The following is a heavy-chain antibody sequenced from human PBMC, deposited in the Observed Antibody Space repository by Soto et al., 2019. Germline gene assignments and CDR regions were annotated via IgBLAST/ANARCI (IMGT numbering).Heavy chain of an antibody. V-gene: IGHV4-59*01. CDR2: IYYSRST. CDR3: ARGSTSSKYYYGMDV. D-gene: IGHD6-6*01. J-gene: IGHJ6*02. CDR1: GGSISSYY. Sequence: KTSETLSLTCTVSGGSISSYYWSWIRQPPGKGLEWIGYIYYSRSTNYNPSLKSRVTISVDTSKNQFSLKLSSVTAADTALYYCARGSTSSKYYYGMDVWGQGTTVTVSS.